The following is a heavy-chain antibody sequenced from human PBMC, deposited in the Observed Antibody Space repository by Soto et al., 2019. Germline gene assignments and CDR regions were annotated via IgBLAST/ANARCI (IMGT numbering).Heavy chain of an antibody. CDR2: ISSSSNYI. CDR1: GFTFSTYS. Sequence: EVQLVESGGGLVKPGWSLRLSCAASGFTFSTYSMNWVRQAPGKGLEWLSSISSSSNYIYYADSVKGRFTISRDNAKSSLYLQMNSLRAEDTALYFCARDRMGISAAGTDYWGQGTLVTVSS. CDR3: ARDRMGISAAGTDY. V-gene: IGHV3-21*02. D-gene: IGHD6-13*01. J-gene: IGHJ4*02.